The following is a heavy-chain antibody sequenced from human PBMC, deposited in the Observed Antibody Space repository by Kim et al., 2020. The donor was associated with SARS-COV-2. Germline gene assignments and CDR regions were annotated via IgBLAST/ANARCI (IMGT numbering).Heavy chain of an antibody. CDR3: ARDTTYYYDTSGRRNGAFDI. Sequence: GGSLRHSCVASGFTFSSYWMSWVRQAPGKGLEWVANIKQDGSEKDYVDSVKGRFTISRDNAKNALYLQMNSLRAEDTAVYYCARDTTYYYDTSGRRNGAFDIWGQGTTVTVSS. D-gene: IGHD3-22*01. J-gene: IGHJ3*02. V-gene: IGHV3-7*01. CDR1: GFTFSSYW. CDR2: IKQDGSEK.